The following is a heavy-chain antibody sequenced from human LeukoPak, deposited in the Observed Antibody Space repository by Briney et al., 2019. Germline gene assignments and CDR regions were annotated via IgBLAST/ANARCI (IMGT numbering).Heavy chain of an antibody. CDR3: ARVDYGGNSTPFDY. Sequence: SETLSLTCAVYGGSFSGYYWSWIRQPPGKGLEWIGEINHSGSTYYNPSLKSRVTISVDTSKNQFSLKLSSVTAADTAVYYCARVDYGGNSTPFDYWGQGTLVTVSS. J-gene: IGHJ4*02. CDR1: GGSFSGYY. D-gene: IGHD4-23*01. CDR2: INHSGST. V-gene: IGHV4-34*01.